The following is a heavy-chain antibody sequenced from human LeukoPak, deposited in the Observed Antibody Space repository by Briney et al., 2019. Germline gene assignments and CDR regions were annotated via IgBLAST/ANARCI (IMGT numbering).Heavy chain of an antibody. J-gene: IGHJ4*02. D-gene: IGHD1/OR15-1a*01. CDR3: AKVRSGNNYYFDY. V-gene: IGHV3-23*01. CDR1: RFTFSNYA. Sequence: GGSLRLSCAASRFTFSNYAMSWVRQAPGKGLEWVAGTNGGGGSTYYADSVKGRFTISRDNFKNTLYLQMNGLRVEDTAVYYCAKVRSGNNYYFDYWGQGTLVTVSS. CDR2: TNGGGGST.